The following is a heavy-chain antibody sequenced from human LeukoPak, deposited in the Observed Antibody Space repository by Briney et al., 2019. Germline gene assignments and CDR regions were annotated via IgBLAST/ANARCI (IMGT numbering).Heavy chain of an antibody. CDR3: AKSSYYDNSGYYREYYFDY. Sequence: GGSLRLSCAASGFTFSSYAMSWVRQAPGKGLKWVSAISGSGGSTYYADSVKGRFTISRDNSKNTLYLQMNSLRAEDTAVYYCAKSSYYDNSGYYREYYFDYWGQGTLVTVSS. CDR2: ISGSGGST. CDR1: GFTFSSYA. D-gene: IGHD3-22*01. J-gene: IGHJ4*02. V-gene: IGHV3-23*01.